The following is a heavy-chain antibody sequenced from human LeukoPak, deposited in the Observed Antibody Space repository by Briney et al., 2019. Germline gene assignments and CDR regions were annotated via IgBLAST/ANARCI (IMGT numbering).Heavy chain of an antibody. J-gene: IGHJ4*02. D-gene: IGHD2-15*01. CDR1: GFTFDDHA. Sequence: GRSLRLSCAASGFTFDDHAMHWVRQAPGKGLEWVSGISWNSGNIGHADSVKGRFTISRDNAKNSLYLQMNSLRAEDTALYYCAKDVGSRTTSGFDYWGQGTLVTVSS. CDR3: AKDVGSRTTSGFDY. V-gene: IGHV3-9*01. CDR2: ISWNSGNI.